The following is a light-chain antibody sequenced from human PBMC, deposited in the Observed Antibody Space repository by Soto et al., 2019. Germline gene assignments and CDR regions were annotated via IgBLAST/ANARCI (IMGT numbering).Light chain of an antibody. Sequence: SLLTQPPSPPGSPGQSVTISCTGNSSDVGGYNYVSWYQHHPGKAPKLMISEVTNRPSGVPDRFSGSKSGNTASLTVSGLQAEDEADYYCTSYSGSNTPYVFGTGTKVTV. CDR1: SSDVGGYNY. CDR2: EVT. CDR3: TSYSGSNTPYV. V-gene: IGLV2-8*01. J-gene: IGLJ1*01.